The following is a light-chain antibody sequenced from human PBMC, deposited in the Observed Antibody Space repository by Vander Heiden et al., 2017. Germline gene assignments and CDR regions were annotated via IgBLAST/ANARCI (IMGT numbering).Light chain of an antibody. Sequence: DIQMTQSPSSLSASVGDRVTITSRASQSISSYLKWYQQKPGKAPKLLIYAAFSLQSGLTSRLSGSGSGTDFTLTISSLQPEDFATYYCQQSYSTPITFGQGTRLEIK. CDR3: QQSYSTPIT. J-gene: IGKJ5*01. V-gene: IGKV1-39*01. CDR1: QSISSY. CDR2: AAF.